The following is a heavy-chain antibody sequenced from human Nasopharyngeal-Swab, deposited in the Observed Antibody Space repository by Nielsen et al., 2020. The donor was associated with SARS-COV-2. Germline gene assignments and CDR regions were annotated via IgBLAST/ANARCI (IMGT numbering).Heavy chain of an antibody. V-gene: IGHV1-2*06. J-gene: IGHJ4*02. CDR1: GYTFTGYY. D-gene: IGHD3-22*01. CDR3: AREVIPWYHDSSGYSKGFDY. Sequence: ASVKVSCKASGYTFTGYYMHWVRQAPGQGLEWMGRINPNSGGTNYAQKFQGRVTMARDTSISTAYMELSRLRSDDTAVYYCAREVIPWYHDSSGYSKGFDYWGQGTLVTVSS. CDR2: INPNSGGT.